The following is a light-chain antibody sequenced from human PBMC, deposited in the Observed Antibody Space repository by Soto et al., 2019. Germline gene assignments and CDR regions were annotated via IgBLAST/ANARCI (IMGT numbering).Light chain of an antibody. CDR2: AVS. Sequence: EIVLTQSPGTLSLSPGESATVSCRASQSVNSNFFAWYQQKPGQAPRLLIYAVSTRATGIPDRFTGSGSGTDFTLTISGLEPEDFAIYYCQQYGNSPRTFGQGTRLDI. CDR1: QSVNSNF. J-gene: IGKJ2*01. CDR3: QQYGNSPRT. V-gene: IGKV3-20*01.